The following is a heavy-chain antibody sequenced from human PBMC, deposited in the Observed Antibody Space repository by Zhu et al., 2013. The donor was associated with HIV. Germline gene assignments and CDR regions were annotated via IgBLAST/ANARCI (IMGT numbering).Heavy chain of an antibody. CDR2: ISYDGSNK. D-gene: IGHD3-10*01. V-gene: IGHV3-30*18. CDR1: GFTFSSYG. Sequence: VQLVESGGGVVQPGRSLRLSCAASGFTFSSYGMHWVRQAPGKGLEWVAVISYDGSNKYYADSVKGRFTISRDNSKNTLYLQMNSLRAEDTAVYYCAKDYGSGSYLRSYGAFDIWGQGTMVTVSS. CDR3: AKDYGSGSYLRSYGAFDI. J-gene: IGHJ3*02.